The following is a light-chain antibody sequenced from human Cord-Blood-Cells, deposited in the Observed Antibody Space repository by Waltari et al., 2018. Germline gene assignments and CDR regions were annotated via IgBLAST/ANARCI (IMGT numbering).Light chain of an antibody. CDR1: QDISNY. J-gene: IGKJ2*01. Sequence: DIQMTQSPSSLSASVGDRVTTTCQASQDISNYLNWYQQKPGKAPKLLIYDASNLETGVPSRFSGSGSGTDFTFTISSLQPEDIATYYCQQYDNLPRVTFGQGTKLEIK. V-gene: IGKV1-33*01. CDR2: DAS. CDR3: QQYDNLPRVT.